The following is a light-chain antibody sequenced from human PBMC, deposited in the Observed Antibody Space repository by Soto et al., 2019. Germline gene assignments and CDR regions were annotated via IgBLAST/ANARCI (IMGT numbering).Light chain of an antibody. CDR1: SSDVGTRNF. V-gene: IGLV2-14*01. Sequence: QSVLTQPPSVCGSPGQSITISCTGTSSDVGTRNFVSWYQQHPGKAPKLMIYQVTNRPSGVSNRFSGSKSGNTASLTISGLQAEDEADYYCSSYTDSTNYVFGTGTKVTVL. CDR3: SSYTDSTNYV. CDR2: QVT. J-gene: IGLJ1*01.